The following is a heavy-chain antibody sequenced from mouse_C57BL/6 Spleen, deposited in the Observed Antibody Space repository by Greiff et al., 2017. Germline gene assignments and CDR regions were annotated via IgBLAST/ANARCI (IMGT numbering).Heavy chain of an antibody. CDR3: AREATVVDGYLDV. D-gene: IGHD1-1*01. CDR2: IYPSDSET. V-gene: IGHV1-61*01. Sequence: QVQLQQPGAELVRPGSSVKLSCKASGYTFTSYWMDWVKQRPGQGLEWIGNIYPSDSETHYNQKFKDKATLTVDKSSSTAYMQLSSRTSEDSAVDYWAREATVVDGYLDVWGTGTTVTVSS. CDR1: GYTFTSYW. J-gene: IGHJ1*03.